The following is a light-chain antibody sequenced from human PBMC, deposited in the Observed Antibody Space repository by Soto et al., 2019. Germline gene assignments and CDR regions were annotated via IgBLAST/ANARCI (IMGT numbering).Light chain of an antibody. Sequence: EIVSTQSPGTLSVSPGERATLSCRASQSVGTNLAWYQQRPGQAPRLLVYGASTRASGIPPRFSGSGSGTDFTLTISSLQSEDFAVYYCQQLNYWPRITFGQGTRLEIK. CDR2: GAS. V-gene: IGKV3-15*01. CDR3: QQLNYWPRIT. CDR1: QSVGTN. J-gene: IGKJ5*01.